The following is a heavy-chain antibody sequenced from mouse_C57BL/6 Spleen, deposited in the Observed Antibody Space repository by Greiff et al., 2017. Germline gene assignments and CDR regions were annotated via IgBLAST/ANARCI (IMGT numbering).Heavy chain of an antibody. V-gene: IGHV1-69*01. CDR3: ARGSLHGAMDY. CDR2: IDPSDSYT. Sequence: QVQLKQPGAELVMPGASVKLSCKASGYTFTSYWMHWVKQRPGQGLEWIGEIDPSDSYTNYNQKFKGKSTLTVDKSSSTAYMQLSSLTSEDSAVYYCARGSLHGAMDYWGQGTSVTVSS. CDR1: GYTFTSYW. D-gene: IGHD1-1*01. J-gene: IGHJ4*01.